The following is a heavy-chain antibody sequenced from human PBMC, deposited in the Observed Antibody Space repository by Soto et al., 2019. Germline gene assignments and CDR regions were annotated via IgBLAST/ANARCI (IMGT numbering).Heavy chain of an antibody. J-gene: IGHJ4*02. Sequence: SETLSLTCTVSGGSISSSSYYWGWIRQPPGKGLEWIGSIYYSGSTYYNPSLKSRVTISVDTSKNQFSLKLSSVTAADTAVYYCARRRYDYVWGSYRPYFDYWGQGTLVTVSS. CDR2: IYYSGST. CDR3: ARRRYDYVWGSYRPYFDY. D-gene: IGHD3-16*02. V-gene: IGHV4-39*01. CDR1: GGSISSSSYY.